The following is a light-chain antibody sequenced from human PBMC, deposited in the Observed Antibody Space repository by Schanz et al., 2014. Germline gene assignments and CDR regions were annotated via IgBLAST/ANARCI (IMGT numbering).Light chain of an antibody. CDR1: QSINSW. Sequence: DIQMTQSPSTLSASVGDRVTITCRASQSINSWLAWYQQKPGKAPKVLIYGASNLESGVPSRFSGSGSGSEITLTISSLQPDDFATYYCQQYKSHPYTFGQGTKLEIK. J-gene: IGKJ2*01. CDR2: GAS. V-gene: IGKV1-5*01. CDR3: QQYKSHPYT.